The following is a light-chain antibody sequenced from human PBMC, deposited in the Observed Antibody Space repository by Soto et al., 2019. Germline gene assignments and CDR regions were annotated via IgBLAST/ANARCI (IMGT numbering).Light chain of an antibody. V-gene: IGKV1-5*02. Sequence: LSAAVVDIFTIIFRSIQSVSTRLGWYQQKPGKAPKVLIYDASRWAGGVPSRFTGSGSGTEFTLTINSPQPDYFATYYCQQYSGYWTFGQGTKVDIK. J-gene: IGKJ1*01. CDR2: DAS. CDR3: QQYSGYWT. CDR1: QSVSTR.